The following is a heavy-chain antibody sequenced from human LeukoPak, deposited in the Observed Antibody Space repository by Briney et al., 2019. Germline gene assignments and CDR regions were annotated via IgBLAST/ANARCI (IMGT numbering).Heavy chain of an antibody. J-gene: IGHJ4*02. D-gene: IGHD5-18*01. Sequence: GGSLRLSCAASGFTFDDYAMHWVRQAPGKGLEWVSLISGDGVSTYYADSVKGRFTISRDNSKNSLYLQMNSLRTEDTALYYCAKDQIKLWSFDYWGQGTLVTVSS. CDR2: ISGDGVST. CDR1: GFTFDDYA. CDR3: AKDQIKLWSFDY. V-gene: IGHV3-43*02.